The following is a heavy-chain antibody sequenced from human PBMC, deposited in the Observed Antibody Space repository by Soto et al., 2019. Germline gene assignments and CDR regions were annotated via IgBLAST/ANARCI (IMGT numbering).Heavy chain of an antibody. CDR1: VFTFSSYA. J-gene: IGHJ4*02. V-gene: IGHV3-23*01. D-gene: IGHD3-9*01. Sequence: GESLKISCAASVFTFSSYAMSWVRQAPGKGLEWVSAISGSGGSTYYADSVKGRFTISRDNSKNTLYLQMNSLRAEDTAVYYCAKGASYDILTGFDYWGQGTLVTVSS. CDR3: AKGASYDILTGFDY. CDR2: ISGSGGST.